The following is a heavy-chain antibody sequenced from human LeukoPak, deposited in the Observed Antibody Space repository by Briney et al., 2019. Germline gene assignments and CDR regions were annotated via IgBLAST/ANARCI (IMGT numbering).Heavy chain of an antibody. CDR1: GFAFSDYY. D-gene: IGHD1-14*01. J-gene: IGHJ4*02. CDR2: ISSTVGSI. CDR3: ASPPTKTGSK. Sequence: VRSLRLSCATSGFAFSDYYMSWIRQAPGKGLEWISFISSTVGSIYYADSVKARFTISRDNANTLAYSQMNDQSLADSPTYSCASPPTKTGSKWGKGTLVTVSS. V-gene: IGHV3-11*01.